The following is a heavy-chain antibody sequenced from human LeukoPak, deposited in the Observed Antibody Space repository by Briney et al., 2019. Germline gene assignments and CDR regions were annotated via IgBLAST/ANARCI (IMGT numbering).Heavy chain of an antibody. CDR2: ISGSGSGGST. D-gene: IGHD5-18*01. CDR3: AKYLGLPEFDY. J-gene: IGHJ4*02. Sequence: QSGGSLRLSCAASGFTFSSYEMNWVRQAPGKGLEWVSAISGSGSGGSTYYADSVKGRFTISRDNSKNTLYLQMNSLRAEDTAVYYCAKYLGLPEFDYWGQGTLVTVSS. CDR1: GFTFSSYE. V-gene: IGHV3-23*01.